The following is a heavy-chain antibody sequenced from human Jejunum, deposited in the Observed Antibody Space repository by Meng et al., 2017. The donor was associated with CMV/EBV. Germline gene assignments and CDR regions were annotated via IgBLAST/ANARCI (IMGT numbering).Heavy chain of an antibody. J-gene: IGHJ4*02. CDR1: GFNFNGAW. D-gene: IGHD3-3*01. Sequence: EMQVVESGXDLVKPGGSLRLSCAASGFNFNGAWMSWIRQAPGKGLEWVGHIKSKNEGGATDYAAPVKGRFIISRDDSKNMLYLEMNSLKTEDTAVYYCGCGVPAYDYWGPGALVTVSS. CDR2: IKSKNEGGAT. V-gene: IGHV3-15*01. CDR3: GCGVPAYDY.